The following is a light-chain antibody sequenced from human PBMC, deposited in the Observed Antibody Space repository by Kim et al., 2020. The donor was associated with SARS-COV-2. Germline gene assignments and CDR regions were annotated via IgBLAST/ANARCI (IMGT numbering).Light chain of an antibody. CDR1: STDIGGYDY. CDR3: CSYATSSSLGV. V-gene: IGLV2-11*01. CDR2: DVR. Sequence: QSALTQPRSVSGSPGQSVTISCTGTSTDIGGYDYVSWYQQHAGKAPRLMIYDVRQRPSGVPDRFSGSKSGNTASLTISGLQADDEADYYCCSYATSSSLGVFGTGTKVTVL. J-gene: IGLJ1*01.